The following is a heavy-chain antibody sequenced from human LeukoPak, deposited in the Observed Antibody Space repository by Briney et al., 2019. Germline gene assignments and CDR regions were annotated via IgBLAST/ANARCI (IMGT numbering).Heavy chain of an antibody. J-gene: IGHJ4*02. Sequence: ASVKVSCKASGCTFTSCGINWVRPAPGQGLEWMGWISAYNGNTNYAQKLQGRVTMTTDTSTSTAYMELRSLRSDDTAVYYCARGPYCSGGTCYYQYFDYWGQGTLVTVSS. CDR1: GCTFTSCG. CDR3: ARGPYCSGGTCYYQYFDY. V-gene: IGHV1-18*01. CDR2: ISAYNGNT. D-gene: IGHD2-15*01.